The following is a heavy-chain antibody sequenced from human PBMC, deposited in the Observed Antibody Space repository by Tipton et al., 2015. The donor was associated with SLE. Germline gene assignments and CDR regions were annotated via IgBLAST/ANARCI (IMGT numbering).Heavy chain of an antibody. J-gene: IGHJ4*02. CDR2: IYTSGST. Sequence: TLSLTCTVSGGSISSGSYYWSWIRQPAGKGLEWIGRIYTSGSTNYNPSLKSRVTISADTSKNQFSLKLSSVTAADTAVYYCASYDSLGYWGQGTLVTVSS. V-gene: IGHV4-61*02. CDR1: GGSISSGSYY. CDR3: ASYDSLGY. D-gene: IGHD3-3*01.